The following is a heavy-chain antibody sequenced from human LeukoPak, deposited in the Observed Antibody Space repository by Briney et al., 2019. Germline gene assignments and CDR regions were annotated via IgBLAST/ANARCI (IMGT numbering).Heavy chain of an antibody. J-gene: IGHJ4*02. Sequence: SETLSLTCAVYGGSFSGYYWSWIRQPPGKGLEWIGEINHSGSTNYNPSLKSRVTISVDTSKNQFSLELSSVTAADTAVYYCARSQFDRFGELLSDYWGQGTLVTVSS. CDR2: INHSGST. CDR3: ARSQFDRFGELLSDY. CDR1: GGSFSGYY. V-gene: IGHV4-34*01. D-gene: IGHD3-10*01.